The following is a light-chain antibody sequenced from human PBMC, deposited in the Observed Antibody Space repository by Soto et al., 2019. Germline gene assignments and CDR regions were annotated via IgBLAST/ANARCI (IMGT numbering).Light chain of an antibody. V-gene: IGKV3-15*01. J-gene: IGKJ5*01. Sequence: IVMTQSQATLSAAPGERATLSCRASQSVDNDLAWYQQKPGQPPRLLIYDASTRATGIPARFSGSGSGTEFTLTISSLQSEDFAVYYCQQYNNWPGSFGQGTRLAIK. CDR1: QSVDND. CDR2: DAS. CDR3: QQYNNWPGS.